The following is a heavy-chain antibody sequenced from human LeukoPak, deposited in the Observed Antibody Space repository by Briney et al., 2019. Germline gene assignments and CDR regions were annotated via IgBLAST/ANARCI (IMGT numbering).Heavy chain of an antibody. J-gene: IGHJ4*02. CDR3: AKTSVPFDY. V-gene: IGHV3-30*18. CDR1: GFTFSSYG. CDR2: ISYDGSNK. Sequence: GRSLRLSCAASGFTFSSYGMHWVRQAPGKGLEWVAVISYDGSNKYYADSVKGRFTISRDNSKNTLYLQMNSLRAEDTAVYYCAKTSVPFDYWGQGTLVTVSS. D-gene: IGHD2-2*01.